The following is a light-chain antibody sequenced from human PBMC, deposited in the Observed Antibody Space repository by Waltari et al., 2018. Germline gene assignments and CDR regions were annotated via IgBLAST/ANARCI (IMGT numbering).Light chain of an antibody. CDR2: EGT. CDR1: STDLGSSTL. V-gene: IGLV2-23*01. Sequence: QSALTQPASVSGSPGQSITISCTGSSTDLGSSTLVSWYQHHPDKAPNLLVYEGTERPSGISHRFSGSKSGTTASLTISKLQAEDEADYYCFSYADGRSLVFGGGTKLTVL. J-gene: IGLJ2*01. CDR3: FSYADGRSLV.